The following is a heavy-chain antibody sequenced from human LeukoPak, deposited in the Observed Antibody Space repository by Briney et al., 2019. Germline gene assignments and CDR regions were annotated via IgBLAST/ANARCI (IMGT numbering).Heavy chain of an antibody. Sequence: GGSLRLSCAASGFTVSSNYMSWVRQAPGKGLEWVSVIYSGGSTYYADSVKGRFTISRDNSKNTLYLQMNSLRAEDTVVYYCAREHDSSGYSDAFDIWGQGTMVTVSS. CDR2: IYSGGST. J-gene: IGHJ3*02. D-gene: IGHD3-22*01. CDR3: AREHDSSGYSDAFDI. V-gene: IGHV3-53*01. CDR1: GFTVSSNY.